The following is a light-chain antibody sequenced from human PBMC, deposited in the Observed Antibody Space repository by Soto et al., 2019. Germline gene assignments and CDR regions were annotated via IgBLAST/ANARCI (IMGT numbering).Light chain of an antibody. CDR3: QSYDSSLSVHVV. J-gene: IGLJ2*01. CDR1: SSNIGAGYD. Sequence: QPVLTQPPSVSGAPGQRVTISCTGSSSNIGAGYDVHWYQQLPGTAPKLLIYGNSNRPSGVPDRFSGSKSGTSASLAITGLQAEDEADYYCQSYDSSLSVHVVFGGGTQLTV. V-gene: IGLV1-40*01. CDR2: GNS.